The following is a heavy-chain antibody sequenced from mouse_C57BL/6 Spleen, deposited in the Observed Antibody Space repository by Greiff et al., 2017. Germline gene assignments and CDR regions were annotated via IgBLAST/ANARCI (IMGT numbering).Heavy chain of an antibody. CDR2: IDPSDSYT. CDR3: ARYGSSYVIAY. Sequence: QVQLQQSGAELVMPGASVKLSCKASGYTFTSYWMHWVKQRPGQGLEWIGEIDPSDSYTNYNQKFKGKSTLTVDKSSSTAYMQLSSLTSEDSAVYYCARYGSSYVIAYWGQGTLVTVSA. D-gene: IGHD1-1*01. J-gene: IGHJ3*01. CDR1: GYTFTSYW. V-gene: IGHV1-69*01.